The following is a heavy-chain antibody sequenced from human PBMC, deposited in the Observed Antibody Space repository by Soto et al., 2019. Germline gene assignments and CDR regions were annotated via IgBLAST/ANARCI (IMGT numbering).Heavy chain of an antibody. CDR2: INAGNGNT. D-gene: IGHD3-9*01. V-gene: IGHV1-3*01. J-gene: IGHJ5*02. Sequence: QVQLVQSGAEVKKPGASVKVSCKASGYTFTSYGLHWVRQAPGQRLEWMGWINAGNGNTKYSQKFQGRVTITGDTSASTAYMELSSLRSEDTAVYYCARVGDILNWFAPWCQGSLVTVSS. CDR3: ARVGDILNWFAP. CDR1: GYTFTSYG.